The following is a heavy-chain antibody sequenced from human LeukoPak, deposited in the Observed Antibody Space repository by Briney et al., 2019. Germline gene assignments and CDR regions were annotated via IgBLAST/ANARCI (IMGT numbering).Heavy chain of an antibody. CDR2: IYYSGTT. V-gene: IGHV4-39*01. D-gene: IGHD3-3*01. CDR1: GGSISSSSYY. CDR3: ARQGITIFGPFDP. J-gene: IGHJ5*02. Sequence: PSETLSLTCTVYGGSISSSSYYWGWIRQPPGKGLEWIWSIYYSGTTYYNPSLKSRVTISVDTSKKQFALKLSSVTGADTAVYYCARQGITIFGPFDPWGQGTLVTVSS.